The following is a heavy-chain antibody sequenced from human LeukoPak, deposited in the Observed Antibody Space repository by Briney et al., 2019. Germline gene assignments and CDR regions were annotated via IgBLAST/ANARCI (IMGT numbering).Heavy chain of an antibody. CDR3: AAPYYDYVWGSYRYP. D-gene: IGHD3-16*02. CDR1: GGSISSSSYY. Sequence: SETLSLTCTVSGGSISSSSYYWGWIRQPPGKGLEWIGSIYYSGSTYYNPSLKSRVTISVDTSKNQFSLKLSSVTAADTAVYYCAAPYYDYVWGSYRYPWGQGTLVTVSS. CDR2: IYYSGST. J-gene: IGHJ4*02. V-gene: IGHV4-39*01.